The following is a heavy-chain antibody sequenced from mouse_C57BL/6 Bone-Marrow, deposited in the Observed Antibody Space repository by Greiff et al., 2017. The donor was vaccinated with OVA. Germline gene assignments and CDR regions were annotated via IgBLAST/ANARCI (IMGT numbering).Heavy chain of an antibody. CDR3: ARCYYGSSYGLDV. CDR2: IYPGDGDT. Sequence: VKLVESGPELVKPGASVKISCKASGYAFSSSWMNWVKQRPGKGLEWIGRIYPGDGDTNYNGKFKGKATLTADKSSSTAYMQLSSLTSEDSAVYFCARCYYGSSYGLDVWGTGTTVTVSS. D-gene: IGHD1-1*01. V-gene: IGHV1-82*01. J-gene: IGHJ1*03. CDR1: GYAFSSSW.